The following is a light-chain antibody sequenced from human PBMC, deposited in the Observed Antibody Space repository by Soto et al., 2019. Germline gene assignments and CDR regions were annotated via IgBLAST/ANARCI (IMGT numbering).Light chain of an antibody. J-gene: IGKJ1*01. CDR1: QSVSSN. Sequence: EKVMTQSPATLSVYTGERATHSCRASQSVSSNLAWYQQKPGQAPRLLIYGASTRATGIPARFSGSGSGTEFTLTISSLQSEDFAVYYCQQYNNWPPWTFGQGTKVDI. V-gene: IGKV3-15*01. CDR3: QQYNNWPPWT. CDR2: GAS.